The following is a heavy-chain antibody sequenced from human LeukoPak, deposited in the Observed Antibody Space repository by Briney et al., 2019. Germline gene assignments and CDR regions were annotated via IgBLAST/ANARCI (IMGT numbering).Heavy chain of an antibody. D-gene: IGHD2-2*01. CDR3: ATRDIVVVPAAHDAFDI. Sequence: GGSLRLSCAASGFTFSSYGMHWVRQAPGKGLEWISYISNDLSTIHYADSVKGRFTISRDNSKNTLYLQMNSLRAEDTAVYYCATRDIVVVPAAHDAFDIWGQGTMVIVSS. J-gene: IGHJ3*02. CDR2: ISNDLSTI. V-gene: IGHV3-48*01. CDR1: GFTFSSYG.